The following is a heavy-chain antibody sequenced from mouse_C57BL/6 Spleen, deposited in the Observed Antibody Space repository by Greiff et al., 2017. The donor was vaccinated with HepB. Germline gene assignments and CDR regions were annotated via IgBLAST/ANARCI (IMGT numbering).Heavy chain of an antibody. Sequence: QVQLQQPGAELVRPGSSVKLSCKASGYTFTSYWMDWVKQRPGQGLEWIGNIYPSDSETHYNQKFKDKATLTVDKSSSTAYMQLSSLTSEDSAVYYCARKGYYGNHYAMDYWGQGTSVTVSS. CDR2: IYPSDSET. V-gene: IGHV1-61*01. D-gene: IGHD2-1*01. J-gene: IGHJ4*01. CDR3: ARKGYYGNHYAMDY. CDR1: GYTFTSYW.